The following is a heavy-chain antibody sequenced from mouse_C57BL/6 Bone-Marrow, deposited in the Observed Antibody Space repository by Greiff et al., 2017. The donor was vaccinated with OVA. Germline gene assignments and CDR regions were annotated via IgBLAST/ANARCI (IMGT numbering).Heavy chain of an antibody. CDR2: IDPSDSYN. Sequence: QVQLLQPGAEFVLPGASVKLSCKASGFTFNSYWMHWVKQRPGQGLEWIGEIDPSDSYNNYNQKFKGKYTFTVDKSSSTAYMQLSSLASENYAVVYCARQYSLFAYWGQGTLVTVSA. J-gene: IGHJ3*01. CDR3: ARQYSLFAY. D-gene: IGHD6-1*01. CDR1: GFTFNSYW. V-gene: IGHV1-69*01.